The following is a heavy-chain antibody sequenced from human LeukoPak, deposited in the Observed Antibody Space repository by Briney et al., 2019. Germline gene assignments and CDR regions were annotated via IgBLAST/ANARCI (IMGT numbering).Heavy chain of an antibody. Sequence: GGSLRLSCAASGFTFSSYWMSWVRQAPGKGLEWVANIKQDGSEKYYVDSVKGRFTISRDNAKNSLYLQMNSLRAEDTAVYYCARLRVGALRYRIELERYYFDYWGQGALVTVSS. J-gene: IGHJ4*02. D-gene: IGHD3-9*01. V-gene: IGHV3-7*01. CDR2: IKQDGSEK. CDR3: ARLRVGALRYRIELERYYFDY. CDR1: GFTFSSYW.